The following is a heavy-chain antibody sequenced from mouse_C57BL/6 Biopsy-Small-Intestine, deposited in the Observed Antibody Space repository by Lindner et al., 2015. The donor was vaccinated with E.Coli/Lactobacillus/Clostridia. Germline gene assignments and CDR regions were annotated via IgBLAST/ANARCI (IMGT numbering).Heavy chain of an antibody. J-gene: IGHJ2*01. V-gene: IGHV5-4*01. CDR1: GFTFSSYA. CDR3: ARDYYGSRYYFDY. D-gene: IGHD1-1*01. CDR2: ISDGGSYT. Sequence: VQLQESGGGLAKPGGSLKLSCAASGFTFSSYAMSWVRQTPEKRLEWVATISDGGSYTYYPDNVKGRFTISRDNAKNNLYLQMSHLKSEDTAMYYCARDYYGSRYYFDYWGQGTTLTVSS.